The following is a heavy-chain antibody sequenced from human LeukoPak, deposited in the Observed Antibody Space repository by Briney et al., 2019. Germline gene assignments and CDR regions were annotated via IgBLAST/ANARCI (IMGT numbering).Heavy chain of an antibody. J-gene: IGHJ5*02. CDR3: ASWGPAAYCSNGSCS. CDR1: GLTFSSYW. CDR2: IKQDGSEK. Sequence: GGSLRLSCAASGLTFSSYWMTWVRQAPGKGLEWVANIKQDGSEKYYVDSVKGRFTISRDNAKNSLYLQMNSLRVEDTAVYYCASWGPAAYCSNGSCSWGRGTLVTVSS. D-gene: IGHD2-15*01. V-gene: IGHV3-7*01.